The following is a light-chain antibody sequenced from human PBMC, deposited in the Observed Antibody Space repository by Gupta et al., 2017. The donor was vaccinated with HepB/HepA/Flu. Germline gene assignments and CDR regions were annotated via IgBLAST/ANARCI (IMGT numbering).Light chain of an antibody. CDR3: GAWDGSLNVYV. J-gene: IGLJ1*01. V-gene: IGLV1-44*01. CDR2: GDN. Sequence: QSVLTHPPSASGTPGQRVTISCSGSSSNIGSNAVNWYQQLPGTAPKLLIYGDNQRPSGVPDRFSGSRSGTSASLAISGLQSEDEADYYCGAWDGSLNVYVFGSGTKVTVL. CDR1: SSNIGSNA.